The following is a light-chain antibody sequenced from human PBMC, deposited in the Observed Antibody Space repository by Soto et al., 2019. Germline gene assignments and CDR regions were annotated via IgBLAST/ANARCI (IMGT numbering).Light chain of an antibody. CDR3: SSYKGSTYV. Sequence: QSALTQPASVSGSPGQSITISCTGTSSDVGGYKYVSWCQQHPGKAPKLLIYEVSNRPSGVSNRFSGSKSGNTASLTISGVQAEDEADYYCSSYKGSTYVFGTGTKLTVL. J-gene: IGLJ1*01. CDR1: SSDVGGYKY. CDR2: EVS. V-gene: IGLV2-14*01.